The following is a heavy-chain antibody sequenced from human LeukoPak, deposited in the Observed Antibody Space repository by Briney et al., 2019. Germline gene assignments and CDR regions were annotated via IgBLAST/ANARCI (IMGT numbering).Heavy chain of an antibody. CDR1: GYTFTGYN. CDR3: ARRFSGSGSPITY. Sequence: ASVKVSCKASGYTFTGYNVHWVRQAPGQGLEWVGWISSDSGDTDCAQKFQARVTMTRVTSINTVYMELSRLTSDDTAVYYCARRFSGSGSPITYWGQGTLVTVSS. D-gene: IGHD3-10*01. CDR2: ISSDSGDT. V-gene: IGHV1-2*02. J-gene: IGHJ4*02.